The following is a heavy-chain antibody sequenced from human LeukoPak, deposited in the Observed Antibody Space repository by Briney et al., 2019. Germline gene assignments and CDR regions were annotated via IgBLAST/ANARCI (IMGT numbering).Heavy chain of an antibody. D-gene: IGHD1/OR15-1a*01. CDR1: GGSITTSDYH. J-gene: IGHJ5*01. Sequence: SETLSLTCTVSGGSITTSDYHWGWIRQPPGKGLEWLGSIYYSGSTYSNPSLTSRVTMSVDTSKNQFSLKLRSVTAADTAIYSGARGAFSKGGNKGAWFTPWGKEPWSPSPQ. V-gene: IGHV4-39*07. CDR2: IYYSGST. CDR3: ARGAFSKGGNKGAWFTP.